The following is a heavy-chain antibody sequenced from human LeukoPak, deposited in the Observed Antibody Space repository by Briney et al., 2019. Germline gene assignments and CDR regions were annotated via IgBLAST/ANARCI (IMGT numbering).Heavy chain of an antibody. D-gene: IGHD4-17*01. CDR3: ARQMNTVTADY. V-gene: IGHV4-39*01. CDR1: GGSISSSSYF. CDR2: IFYSGST. Sequence: SETLSLTCTVSGGSISSSSYFWGWIRQPPGKGLEWIGSIFYSGSTYYNPSLNSRVTISIDTSKNQFSLRLSSVTVADPAVYYCARQMNTVTADYWGQGTLVTVSS. J-gene: IGHJ4*02.